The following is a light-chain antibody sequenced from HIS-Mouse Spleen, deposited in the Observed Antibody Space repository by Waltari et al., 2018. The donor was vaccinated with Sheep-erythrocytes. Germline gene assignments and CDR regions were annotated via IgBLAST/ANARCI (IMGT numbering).Light chain of an antibody. CDR3: QKYNSALTWT. Sequence: DIQMTQSPSSLSASVGDRVTITCRASQGISNYLAWYQQKPGKVPKLLIYAASTLQAGVRSRVSGSGSGTDFTLTISSLQPEDVATYYCQKYNSALTWTFGQGTKVEIK. J-gene: IGKJ1*01. CDR1: QGISNY. V-gene: IGKV1-27*01. CDR2: AAS.